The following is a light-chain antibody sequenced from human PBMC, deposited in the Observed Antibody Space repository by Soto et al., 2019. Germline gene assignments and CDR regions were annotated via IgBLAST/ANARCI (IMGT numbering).Light chain of an antibody. Sequence: EIVLTQSPGTLSLSPGERATLSCRASQSLSNNIYLAWYQQKPGQAPRLLIHAASTRATGVPARFTGSGSGTDFSLTISSLQSEDFALYYCQQYNDRSPITFGQGTRLEIK. V-gene: IGKV3-15*01. CDR3: QQYNDRSPIT. J-gene: IGKJ5*01. CDR2: AAS. CDR1: QSLSNN.